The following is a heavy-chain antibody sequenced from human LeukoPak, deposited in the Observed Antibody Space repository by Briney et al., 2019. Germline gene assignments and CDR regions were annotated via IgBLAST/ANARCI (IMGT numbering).Heavy chain of an antibody. CDR1: GFTFSSYA. CDR2: ISYDGSNK. V-gene: IGHV3-30-3*01. D-gene: IGHD6-13*01. Sequence: GRSLRLSCAASGFTFSSYAMHWVRQAPGKGLEWVAVISYDGSNKYYADSVKGRFTISRDNSKNTLYLQMNSLRAEDTAVYYCARDARAAAVYTIDYWGQGTLATVSS. CDR3: ARDARAAAVYTIDY. J-gene: IGHJ4*02.